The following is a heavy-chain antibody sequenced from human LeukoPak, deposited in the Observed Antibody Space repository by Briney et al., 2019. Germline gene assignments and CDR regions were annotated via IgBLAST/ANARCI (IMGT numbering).Heavy chain of an antibody. D-gene: IGHD3-16*02. J-gene: IGHJ2*01. V-gene: IGHV4-39*01. CDR1: GGSISSSSYY. CDR2: IYYSGST. CDR3: ARHLLSRYLNYWYFDL. Sequence: SETLSLTCTVSGGSISSSSYYWGWIRQPPRKRLEWIGSIYYSGSTYYNPSLKSRVTISVDTSKNQFSLKLSSVTAADTAVYYCARHLLSRYLNYWYFDLWGRGTLVTVSS.